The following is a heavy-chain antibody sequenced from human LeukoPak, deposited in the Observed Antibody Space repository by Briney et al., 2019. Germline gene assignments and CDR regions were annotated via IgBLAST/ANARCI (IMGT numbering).Heavy chain of an antibody. Sequence: GGSLRLSCAASGFTFDDYAMHWVRQAPGKGLEWVSGISWNSGSIGYADSVKGRFTISRDNAKNSLYLQMNSLRAEDTALYYCAKGGTLDAFDIWGQGTMVTVSS. J-gene: IGHJ3*02. V-gene: IGHV3-9*01. D-gene: IGHD1-1*01. CDR3: AKGGTLDAFDI. CDR2: ISWNSGSI. CDR1: GFTFDDYA.